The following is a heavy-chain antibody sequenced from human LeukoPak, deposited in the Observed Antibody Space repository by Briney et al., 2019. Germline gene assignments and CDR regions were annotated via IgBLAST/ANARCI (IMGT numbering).Heavy chain of an antibody. J-gene: IGHJ4*02. CDR3: ARDRAVMLDY. D-gene: IGHD2-8*01. CDR1: GFTFDDYG. CDR2: INWNGGST. V-gene: IGHV3-20*04. Sequence: PGGSLRLSCAASGFTFDDYGMSWVRQAPGKGLEWVSNINWNGGSTGYADSVKGRFTISRDNAKNSLYLQMNSLRVKDTALYYCARDRAVMLDYWGQGTLVTVSS.